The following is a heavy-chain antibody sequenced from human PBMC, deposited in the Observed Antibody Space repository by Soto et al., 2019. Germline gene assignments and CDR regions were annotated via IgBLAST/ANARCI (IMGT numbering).Heavy chain of an antibody. CDR1: GFTFSGYA. CDR3: ARDQNDVFDI. V-gene: IGHV3-30-3*01. J-gene: IGHJ3*02. Sequence: QVQLVESGGGVVQPGRSLRLSCAASGFTFSGYAMHWVRQAPGKGLEWVAVISYDGSNKYYADSVKGRFTVSRDNSKNTLSLQMNSLRAEDTAVYYCARDQNDVFDIWGQGTMVTVSS. CDR2: ISYDGSNK.